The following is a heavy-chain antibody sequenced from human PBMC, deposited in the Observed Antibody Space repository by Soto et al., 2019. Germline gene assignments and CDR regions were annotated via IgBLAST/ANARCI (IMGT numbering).Heavy chain of an antibody. CDR3: ARTRTVGSKSSSYGWFDP. Sequence: QVQLVQSGAEVKKPGASVKVSCKASGYTFTSYDMNWVRQATGQGLEWMGWMNPNSGNTGYAQKFQGRVTMTRNTSISTAYMELSSLRSEDTAVYYCARTRTVGSKSSSYGWFDPWGQGTLVTVSS. CDR1: GYTFTSYD. V-gene: IGHV1-8*01. J-gene: IGHJ5*02. CDR2: MNPNSGNT. D-gene: IGHD6-13*01.